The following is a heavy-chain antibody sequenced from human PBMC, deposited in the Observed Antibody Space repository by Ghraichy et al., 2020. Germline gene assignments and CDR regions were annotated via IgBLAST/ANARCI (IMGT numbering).Heavy chain of an antibody. CDR1: GYTFTSYY. CDR3: APSPVPAAQFDP. Sequence: ASVKVSCKASGYTFTSYYMHWVRQAPGQGLEWMGIINPSGGSTSYAQKFQGRVTMTRDTSTSTVYMELSSLRSEDTAVYYCAPSPVPAAQFDPWGQGTLVTVSS. V-gene: IGHV1-46*01. CDR2: INPSGGST. J-gene: IGHJ5*02. D-gene: IGHD2-2*01.